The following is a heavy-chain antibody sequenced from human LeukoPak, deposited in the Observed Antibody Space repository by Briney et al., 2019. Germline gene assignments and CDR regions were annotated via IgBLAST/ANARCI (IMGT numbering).Heavy chain of an antibody. Sequence: PGGSLRLSCAASGFTFSNTWMSWARQASGKGLEWVGDIKSKTDGGTTDYAAPVKGRFTISRDDSKNTLYLQMNSLKTEDTAVYFCTTDRATYYDFWSGSRWGQGTLVTVSS. CDR3: TTDRATYYDFWSGSR. CDR1: GFTFSNTW. D-gene: IGHD3-3*01. J-gene: IGHJ4*02. CDR2: IKSKTDGGTT. V-gene: IGHV3-15*01.